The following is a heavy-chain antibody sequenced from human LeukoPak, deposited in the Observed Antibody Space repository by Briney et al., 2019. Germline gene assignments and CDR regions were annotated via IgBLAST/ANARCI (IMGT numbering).Heavy chain of an antibody. CDR3: ARFFIVGATTCDY. D-gene: IGHD1-26*01. Sequence: SETLSLTCTVSGGSISSSGYSWGWIRQPPGKGLEWIGSIYYSGSTYYNPSLKSRVTISVDTSKNQFSLKLSSVTAADTAVYYCARFFIVGATTCDYWGQGTLVTVSS. CDR2: IYYSGST. J-gene: IGHJ4*02. CDR1: GGSISSSGYS. V-gene: IGHV4-39*01.